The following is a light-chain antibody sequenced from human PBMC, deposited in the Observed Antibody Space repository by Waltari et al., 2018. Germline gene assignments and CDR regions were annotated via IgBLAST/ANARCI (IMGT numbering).Light chain of an antibody. V-gene: IGKV4-1*01. CDR2: WAS. Sequence: IVMTQSPGSLAVSLGERATINCKSSQSLLYRFDNQNYLAWYQQRPGQPPKLLFYWASTRASGVPGRFSASGSGTDFTLTISSLQAEDVAVYYCQQYYSIPWTFGQGTKVEIK. CDR3: QQYYSIPWT. CDR1: QSLLYRFDNQNY. J-gene: IGKJ1*01.